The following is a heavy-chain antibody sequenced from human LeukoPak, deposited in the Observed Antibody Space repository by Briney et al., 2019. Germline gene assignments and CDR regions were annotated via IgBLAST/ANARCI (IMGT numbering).Heavy chain of an antibody. V-gene: IGHV1-2*06. Sequence: SSVKVSCKASGYTFTGYYMHWVRQAPGQALEWMGRINPNSGGTNYAQKFQGRVTMTRNTSISTAYMELSSLRSEDTAVYYCARAVLGYYDFWSGKSIPYYFDYWGQGTLVTVSS. CDR2: INPNSGGT. J-gene: IGHJ4*02. CDR3: ARAVLGYYDFWSGKSIPYYFDY. D-gene: IGHD3-3*01. CDR1: GYTFTGYY.